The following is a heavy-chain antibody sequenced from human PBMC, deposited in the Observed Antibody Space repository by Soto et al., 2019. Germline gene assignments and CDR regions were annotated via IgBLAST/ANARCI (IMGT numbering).Heavy chain of an antibody. V-gene: IGHV3-23*01. Sequence: HPGGSLRLSCATSGFTFSSYTMSWVRQAPGKGLDWVSTISASGGSTYYADSVKGRFTISRDNSRSTIYLQMNSLRVEDTVVYFCAKVKDWKYGQLFDYWDQGALVTVSS. J-gene: IGHJ4*02. CDR1: GFTFSSYT. D-gene: IGHD1-7*01. CDR2: ISASGGST. CDR3: AKVKDWKYGQLFDY.